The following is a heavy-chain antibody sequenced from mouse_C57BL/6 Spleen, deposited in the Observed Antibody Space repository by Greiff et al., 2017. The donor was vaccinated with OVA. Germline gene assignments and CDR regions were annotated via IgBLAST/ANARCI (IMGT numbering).Heavy chain of an antibody. CDR1: GYTFTSYW. CDR3: AKGAYYYYDGVFDY. Sequence: QVQLQQPGAELVKPGASVKMSCKASGYTFTSYWITWVKQRPGQGLEWIGDIYPGSGSTNYNEKFKSKATLTVDTSSSTAYMQLTSLTSEDSAVSSCAKGAYYYYDGVFDYWGQGTTLTVSS. V-gene: IGHV1-55*01. CDR2: IYPGSGST. J-gene: IGHJ2*01. D-gene: IGHD2-4*01.